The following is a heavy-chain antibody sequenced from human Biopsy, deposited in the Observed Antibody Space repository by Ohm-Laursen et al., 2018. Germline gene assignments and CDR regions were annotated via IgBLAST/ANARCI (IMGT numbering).Heavy chain of an antibody. CDR1: GESFSDYY. J-gene: IGHJ4*02. V-gene: IGHV4-34*01. CDR2: INHRGRS. D-gene: IGHD1-26*01. CDR3: AREGGGLLPIRLTDF. Sequence: SDTLSLTCEVSGESFSDYYWSWIRQSPGEGLEWIGKINHRGRSSYSPSLQSRVTISVDASKNQFSLNMKSVTAADTAVYFCAREGGGLLPIRLTDFWGPGMMVTVSS.